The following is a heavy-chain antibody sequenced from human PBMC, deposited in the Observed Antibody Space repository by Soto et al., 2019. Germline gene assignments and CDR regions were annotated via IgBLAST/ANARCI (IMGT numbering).Heavy chain of an antibody. CDR1: GGTFSSYA. D-gene: IGHD3-22*01. CDR2: IIPIFGTA. CDR3: ASSDYYDSSGYQGDRFDP. V-gene: IGHV1-69*01. J-gene: IGHJ5*02. Sequence: QVQLVQSGAEVKKPGSSVKVSCKASGGTFSSYAISWVRQAPGQGLEWMGGIIPIFGTANYAQKFQGRVTITADESTSTAYMELSSLRSEDKAMYYCASSDYYDSSGYQGDRFDPWGQGTLVTVSS.